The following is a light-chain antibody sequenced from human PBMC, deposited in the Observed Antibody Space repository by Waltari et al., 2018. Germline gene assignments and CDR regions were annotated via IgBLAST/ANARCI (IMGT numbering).Light chain of an antibody. CDR3: QHYLRLPVT. Sequence: EIVLTQSPGTLSLSVGERATVSCRASERVSRALAWYQQKPGQAPRLLIYGASTRATGIPDRFSGSGSGTDVSLTISRLEPGDFAVYYCQHYLRLPVTFGQGTTVEI. CDR2: GAS. CDR1: ERVSRA. V-gene: IGKV3-20*01. J-gene: IGKJ1*01.